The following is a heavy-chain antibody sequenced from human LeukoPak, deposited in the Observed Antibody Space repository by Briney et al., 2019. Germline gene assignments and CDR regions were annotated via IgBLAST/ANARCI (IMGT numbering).Heavy chain of an antibody. CDR3: ARVTGYVIEDYFDY. D-gene: IGHD3-22*01. Sequence: PGGSLRLSCAASGFTFSSYAMHWVRQAPGKGLEYVSAISSNGGSTYYANSVKGRFTISRDNSKNTLYLQMGSLRAEDMAVYYCARVTGYVIEDYFDYWGQGTLVTVSS. CDR2: ISSNGGST. J-gene: IGHJ4*02. CDR1: GFTFSSYA. V-gene: IGHV3-64*01.